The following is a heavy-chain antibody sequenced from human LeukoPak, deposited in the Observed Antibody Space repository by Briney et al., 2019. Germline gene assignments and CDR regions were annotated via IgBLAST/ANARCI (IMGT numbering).Heavy chain of an antibody. V-gene: IGHV3-48*04. J-gene: IGHJ4*02. CDR1: GFTFSGHG. CDR2: ISSSGSTI. CDR3: APGPQFDY. Sequence: GGSLRLSCAGYGFTFSGHGMIWVRQAPGKGLEWVSYISSSGSTIYYADSVKGRFTISRDNAKNSLYLQMNSLRAEDTAVYYCAPGPQFDYWGQGTLVTVSS.